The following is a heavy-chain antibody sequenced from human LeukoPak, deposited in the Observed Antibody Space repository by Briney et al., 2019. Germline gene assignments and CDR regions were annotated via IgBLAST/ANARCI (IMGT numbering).Heavy chain of an antibody. CDR1: GGTFSSYA. CDR3: ARDYHGSGSLTTFDY. J-gene: IGHJ4*02. V-gene: IGHV1-46*01. Sequence: ASVKVSCKASGGTFSSYAISWVRQVPGQGLEWMGIINPRGGSASSAQKFQGRVTLTKDRSTSTVYMELRRVRSEDTALYYCARDYHGSGSLTTFDYWGQGTLVTVSS. CDR2: INPRGGSA. D-gene: IGHD3-10*01.